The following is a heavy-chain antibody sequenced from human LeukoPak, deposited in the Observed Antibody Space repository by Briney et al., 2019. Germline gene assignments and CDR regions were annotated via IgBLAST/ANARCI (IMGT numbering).Heavy chain of an antibody. CDR3: ARGEVRGVIIQKREYYFDY. CDR2: INHSGST. V-gene: IGHV4-34*01. CDR1: SGSFSGYY. Sequence: SETLSLTCAVYSGSFSGYYWSCIRQPPGKGLEWIGEINHSGSTNYNPSLKSRVTISVDTSKNQFSLKLSSVTDADTAVYYCARGEVRGVIIQKREYYFDYWGQGTLVTVSS. J-gene: IGHJ4*02. D-gene: IGHD3-10*01.